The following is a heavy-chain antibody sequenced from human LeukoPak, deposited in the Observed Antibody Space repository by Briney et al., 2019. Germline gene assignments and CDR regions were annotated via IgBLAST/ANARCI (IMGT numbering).Heavy chain of an antibody. CDR3: ARLAPMITFGGVISYYYYMDV. CDR1: GFTFSSYS. V-gene: IGHV3-48*01. CDR2: ISSSSSTI. J-gene: IGHJ6*03. D-gene: IGHD3-16*02. Sequence: GGSLRLSCAASGFTFSSYSMNWVRQAPGKGLEWVSYISSSSSTIYYADSVKGRFTISRDNAKNSRYLQMSSLRAEDTAVYYCARLAPMITFGGVISYYYYMDVWGKGTTVTVSS.